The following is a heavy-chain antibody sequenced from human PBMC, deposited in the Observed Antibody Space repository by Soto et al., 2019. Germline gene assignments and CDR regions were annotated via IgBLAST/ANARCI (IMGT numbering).Heavy chain of an antibody. D-gene: IGHD3-10*01. V-gene: IGHV1-18*01. CDR1: GDTMTSYG. CDR2: VSPYSGTT. CDR3: AAGTFLGPWQY. J-gene: IGHJ4*02. Sequence: QLPLVQSGVEVKKPGSSLKVACQASGDTMTSYGISGVRQAPGQGLEWMGGVSPYSGTTNNSPKVQGRVTLTTGTTTSTAYMELRSLTSDDTAVYYCAAGTFLGPWQYWGQGTLVTVSS.